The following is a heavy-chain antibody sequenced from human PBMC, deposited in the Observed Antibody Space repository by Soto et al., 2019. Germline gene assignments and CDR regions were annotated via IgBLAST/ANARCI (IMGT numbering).Heavy chain of an antibody. CDR2: IFYTGRT. V-gene: IGHV4-39*01. CDR3: TRHHPHHYDSSGYFDY. J-gene: IGHJ4*02. CDR1: DGSISNSSYY. D-gene: IGHD3-22*01. Sequence: LETLSVTCTVADGSISNSSYYCGWIRKSPGKGLEWIGTIFYTGRTYYNPSLESRVTLSVDTSKNQFSLHLTSVTAADTAVYYCTRHHPHHYDSSGYFDYWGQGTLVTVSS.